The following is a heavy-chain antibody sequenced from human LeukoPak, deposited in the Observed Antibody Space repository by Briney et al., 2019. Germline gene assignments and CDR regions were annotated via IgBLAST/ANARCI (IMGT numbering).Heavy chain of an antibody. CDR2: IYYSGST. CDR3: ARTYYYDSSGYYLGY. CDR1: GGSISSGDYY. V-gene: IGHV4-30-4*01. Sequence: PSETLSLTCTVSGGSISSGDYYWRWLRQPPGKGLEWIGYIYYSGSTYYNPSLKSRVTISVDTSKNQFSLKLSSVTAADTAVYYCARTYYYDSSGYYLGYWGQGTLVTVSS. J-gene: IGHJ4*02. D-gene: IGHD3-22*01.